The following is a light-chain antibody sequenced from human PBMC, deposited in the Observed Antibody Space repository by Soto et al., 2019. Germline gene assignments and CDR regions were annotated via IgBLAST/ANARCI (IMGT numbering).Light chain of an antibody. V-gene: IGKV3-20*01. CDR2: GTS. J-gene: IGKJ5*01. CDR1: QSVSSSY. Sequence: EIVLTQSPGTLSLSPGERATLSCRASQSVSSSYLAWYQQKPGQAPRLLIYGTSGRATGIPDRFSGSGSGTDFTLTISRLEREDFGVYYCQQYGSSPPVTFGQGTRLEIK. CDR3: QQYGSSPPVT.